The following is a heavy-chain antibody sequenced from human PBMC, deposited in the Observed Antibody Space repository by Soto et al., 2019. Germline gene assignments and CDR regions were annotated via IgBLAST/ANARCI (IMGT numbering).Heavy chain of an antibody. CDR1: GFSVSISY. J-gene: IGHJ2*01. Sequence: EVQLVECGGDLVQPGGSLRLSCVVSGFSVSISYMGWVRQAPGKGLEWVSSIYANGHTYYADSVRGRFTIYTDNSKDTLYLQMNSLRVDDTAIYYCARHVGDYWYFDLWGRGTLVTVSS. CDR3: ARHVGDYWYFDL. V-gene: IGHV3-66*04. CDR2: IYANGHT. D-gene: IGHD3-3*01.